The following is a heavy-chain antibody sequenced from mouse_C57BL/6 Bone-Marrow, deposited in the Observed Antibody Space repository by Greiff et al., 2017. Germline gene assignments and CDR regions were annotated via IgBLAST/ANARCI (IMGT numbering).Heavy chain of an antibody. CDR2: IYPRSGNI. CDR3: ARPSFYYDWCAY. CDR1: GYTFTSYG. Sequence: QVQLQQSGAELARPGASVKLSCKASGYTFTSYGISWVQQRTGQGLEWIGEIYPRSGNIYYNEKFKGKATLTADKSSSTVYMELRSLTSEDSAVYVWARPSFYYDWCAYWGQGTTVTVSA. V-gene: IGHV1-81*01. J-gene: IGHJ3*01. D-gene: IGHD1-1*01.